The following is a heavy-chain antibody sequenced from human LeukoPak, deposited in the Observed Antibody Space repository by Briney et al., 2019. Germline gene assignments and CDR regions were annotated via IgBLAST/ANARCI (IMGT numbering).Heavy chain of an antibody. D-gene: IGHD6-13*01. CDR3: ARDISVAAADYYFDY. Sequence: GGSLRLSCAASGFTVSNNYMSWVRQAPGKGLEWVAVISNDGRDKHYADSVKGRFTISRDNSKNTLYLQMNSLRTEDSAVYYCARDISVAAADYYFDYWGQGTLVTVSS. CDR2: ISNDGRDK. J-gene: IGHJ4*02. CDR1: GFTVSNNY. V-gene: IGHV3-30*03.